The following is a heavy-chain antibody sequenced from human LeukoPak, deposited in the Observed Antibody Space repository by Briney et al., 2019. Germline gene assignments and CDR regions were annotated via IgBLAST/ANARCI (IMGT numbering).Heavy chain of an antibody. V-gene: IGHV7-4-1*02. Sequence: GASVKVSCKASGYTFTSYAMNWVRQAPGQGLEWMGWINTNTGNPTYAQGFTGRFVFSLDTSVSTAYLRISSLKAEDTAVYYCARYTYCGGDCYSGEWFDPWGQGTLVTVSS. D-gene: IGHD2-21*01. CDR1: GYTFTSYA. CDR2: INTNTGNP. J-gene: IGHJ5*02. CDR3: ARYTYCGGDCYSGEWFDP.